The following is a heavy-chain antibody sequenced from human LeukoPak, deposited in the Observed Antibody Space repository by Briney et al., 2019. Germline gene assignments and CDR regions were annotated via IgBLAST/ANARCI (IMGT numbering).Heavy chain of an antibody. Sequence: GASVKVSCKASGYTFTGYYMHWVRQAPGQGLEWMGWTNPNSGGTNYAQKFQGRVTMTRDTSISTAYMELSRLRSDDTAVYYCARDGPSGYDFWSGYDFDYWGQGTLVTVSS. CDR2: TNPNSGGT. D-gene: IGHD3-3*01. CDR1: GYTFTGYY. CDR3: ARDGPSGYDFWSGYDFDY. J-gene: IGHJ4*02. V-gene: IGHV1-2*02.